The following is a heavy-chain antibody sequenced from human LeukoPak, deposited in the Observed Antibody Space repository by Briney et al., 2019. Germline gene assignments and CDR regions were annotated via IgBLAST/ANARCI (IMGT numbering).Heavy chain of an antibody. CDR1: GFTFTSSA. CDR2: IVVGSGNT. J-gene: IGHJ4*02. D-gene: IGHD1-26*01. CDR3: AADVIVGATKDFDY. Sequence: GTSVKVSCKASGFTFTSSAMQWVRQARGQRLEWIGWIVVGSGNTIYAQKFQERVTITRDMSTSTAYMELSSLRSEDTAVYYCAADVIVGATKDFDYWGQGTLVTVSS. V-gene: IGHV1-58*02.